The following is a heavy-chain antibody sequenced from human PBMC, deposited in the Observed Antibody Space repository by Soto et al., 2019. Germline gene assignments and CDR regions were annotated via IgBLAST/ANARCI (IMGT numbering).Heavy chain of an antibody. CDR1: GYTFTSYA. V-gene: IGHV1-3*01. J-gene: IGHJ5*02. CDR3: ARGYRGSYSGYNWFDP. Sequence: GASVKVSCKASGYTFTSYAMHWARQAPGQRLEWMGWINAGNGNIKYSQKFQGRVTITRDTSASTAYMELSSLRSEDTAVYYCARGYRGSYSGYNWFDPWGQGTLVTVSS. CDR2: INAGNGNI. D-gene: IGHD1-26*01.